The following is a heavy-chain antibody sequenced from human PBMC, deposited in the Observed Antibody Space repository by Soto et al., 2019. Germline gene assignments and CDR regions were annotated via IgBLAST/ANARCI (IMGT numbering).Heavy chain of an antibody. CDR1: GFTFSSYW. Sequence: GGSLRLSCAASGFTFSSYWMSWVRQAPGKGLEWVANIKQDGSEKYYVDSVKGRFTISRDNAKNSLYLQMNSLRAEDTAVYYCARDGIAADGKMYNYYYYGMDVWGQGTTVTVSS. V-gene: IGHV3-7*05. CDR2: IKQDGSEK. J-gene: IGHJ6*02. CDR3: ARDGIAADGKMYNYYYYGMDV. D-gene: IGHD6-13*01.